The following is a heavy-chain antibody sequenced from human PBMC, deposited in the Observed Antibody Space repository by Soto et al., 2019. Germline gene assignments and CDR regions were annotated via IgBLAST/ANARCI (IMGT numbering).Heavy chain of an antibody. CDR1: GFSLSTTGVG. Sequence: QITLKESGPPLVKPTQTLTLTCTFSGFSLSTTGVGVGWIRQTPGKALEWLALIYWDGEKRHIPSLKSRLTITKDTSKNPVVLTMTNMDPVATATYYCAHRPWYAFEPWGQRILFTVSS. CDR3: AHRPWYAFEP. D-gene: IGHD6-13*01. J-gene: IGHJ5*02. CDR2: IYWDGEK. V-gene: IGHV2-5*02.